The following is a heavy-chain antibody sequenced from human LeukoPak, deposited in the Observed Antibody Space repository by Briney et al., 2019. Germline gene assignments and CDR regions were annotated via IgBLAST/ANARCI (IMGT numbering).Heavy chain of an antibody. D-gene: IGHD1-14*01. CDR2: ISTSGTIK. CDR1: GFTFGSFE. J-gene: IGHJ4*02. Sequence: GGSLRLSCAASGFTFGSFEMNWVRQAPGKGLEWVSYISTSGTIKKYADSVKGRFTISRDNAKNSLYLQMNSLRAEDTAVYYCVRVGTTWYLGYWGQGTLVTVTS. V-gene: IGHV3-48*03. CDR3: VRVGTTWYLGY.